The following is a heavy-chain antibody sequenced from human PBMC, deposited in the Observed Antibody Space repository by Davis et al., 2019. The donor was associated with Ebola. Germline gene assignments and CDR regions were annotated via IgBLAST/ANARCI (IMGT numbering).Heavy chain of an antibody. D-gene: IGHD4-17*01. J-gene: IGHJ6*02. CDR2: IIPIFGTA. Sequence: SVKVSCKASGGTFSSYAISWVRQAPGQGLEWMGGIIPIFGTANYAQKFQGRVTMTRDTSTSTVYMELSSLRSEDTAVYYCARGDTVTTFYYYYGMDVWGQGTTVTVSS. CDR3: ARGDTVTTFYYYYGMDV. CDR1: GGTFSSYA. V-gene: IGHV1-69*05.